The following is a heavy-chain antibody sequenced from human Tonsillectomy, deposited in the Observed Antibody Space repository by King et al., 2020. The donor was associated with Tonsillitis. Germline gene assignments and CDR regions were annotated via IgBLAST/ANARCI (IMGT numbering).Heavy chain of an antibody. D-gene: IGHD3-22*01. V-gene: IGHV3-15*01. CDR3: TTDLSHLIGPFDY. CDR2: IKSKTDGGTT. CDR1: GFTFSNAW. Sequence: VQLVESGGGLVKPGGSLRLSCAASGFTFSNAWMSWVRQAPGKGLEWVGRIKSKTDGGTTDYAAPVKGRFTISRDDSKNTLYLQMNSLKTEDTAVYYCTTDLSHLIGPFDYWGQGTLVTVSS. J-gene: IGHJ4*02.